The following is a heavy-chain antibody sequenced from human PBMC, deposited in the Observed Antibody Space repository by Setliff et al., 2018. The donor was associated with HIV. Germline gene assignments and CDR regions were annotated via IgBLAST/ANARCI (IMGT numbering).Heavy chain of an antibody. J-gene: IGHJ4*02. CDR1: GDYISSGGYY. D-gene: IGHD1-26*01. CDR2: IYYSGST. Sequence: SETLSLTCTVSGDYISSGGYYWSWIRQHPGKGLEWIGYIYYSGSTYYNPSLQSRVTVSVDTSKNHFSLKLNSVTAADTAVYYCARGGALEWELPFDYWGQGTLVTVSS. CDR3: ARGGALEWELPFDY. V-gene: IGHV4-31*03.